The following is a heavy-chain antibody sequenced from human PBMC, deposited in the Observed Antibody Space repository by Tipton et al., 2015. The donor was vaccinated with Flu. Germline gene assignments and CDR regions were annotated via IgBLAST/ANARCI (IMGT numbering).Heavy chain of an antibody. J-gene: IGHJ4*02. Sequence: TLSLTCSVSGGSISGYHWTWIRQPAGKGLEWIGYIYYSGSAFYNPSLKSRITISVDTSKNQFSLKLTSVTAADTAVYYCARSSSYRKPGDYWGQGTLVTVSS. CDR1: GGSISGYH. D-gene: IGHD1-14*01. CDR3: ARSSSYRKPGDY. V-gene: IGHV4-59*06. CDR2: IYYSGSA.